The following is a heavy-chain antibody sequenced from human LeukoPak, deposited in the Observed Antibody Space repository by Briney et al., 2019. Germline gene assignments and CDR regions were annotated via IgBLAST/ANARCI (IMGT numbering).Heavy chain of an antibody. V-gene: IGHV3-23*01. D-gene: IGHD4-17*01. J-gene: IGHJ4*02. CDR3: AKGQGLDDGVFDS. CDR2: LRNNGETT. CDR1: GFPHSIIA. Sequence: GGSLRLSCAASGFPHSIIAMTCVPDAPEKGRECGLNLRNNGETTYNADSVKGSFTISRDNSKKTLYLQLNSLRVEDTAIYYWAKGQGLDDGVFDSWGQGTLVTVSS.